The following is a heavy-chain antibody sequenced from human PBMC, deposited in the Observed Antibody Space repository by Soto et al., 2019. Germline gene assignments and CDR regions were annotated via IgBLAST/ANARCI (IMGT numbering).Heavy chain of an antibody. D-gene: IGHD2-21*02. V-gene: IGHV3-23*01. J-gene: IGHJ4*02. CDR3: AKGLTQYGPPVGFDY. CDR2: ISGNGGDI. Sequence: LRFSCAASGFTFRNYAMSWVRQAPGKGLEWVSRISGNGGDINYADSVKGRFTISRDNSKNTLYLQMNSLRAEDTAVYYCAKGLTQYGPPVGFDYWGQGTLVTAPQ. CDR1: GFTFRNYA.